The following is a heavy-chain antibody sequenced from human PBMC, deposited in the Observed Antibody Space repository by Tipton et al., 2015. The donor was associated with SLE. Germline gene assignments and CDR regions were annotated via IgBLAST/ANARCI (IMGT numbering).Heavy chain of an antibody. CDR2: IYSSGSA. V-gene: IGHV4-59*01. CDR1: GGFINSYY. J-gene: IGHJ3*01. CDR3: ARGTGYLSAFDF. D-gene: IGHD3-9*01. Sequence: TLSLTCTVSGGFINSYYWTWIRQPPGMGLEWVGYIYSSGSANYNPSLKSRVAISVDSSKNQFSLRLTSVTAADTAVYYCARGTGYLSAFDFWGQGTLVTVSS.